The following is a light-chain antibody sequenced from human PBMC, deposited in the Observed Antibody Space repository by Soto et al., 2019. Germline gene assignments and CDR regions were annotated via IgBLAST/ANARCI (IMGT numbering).Light chain of an antibody. J-gene: IGKJ4*01. Sequence: DIPLTQSPSFLSASVGDRVTITCRASQGIGSYLAWYQQKPGKAPKLLIYAASTLQSGVPSRFSGSGSGTEFTLTISSLPPEDFATYYCQQLNSYPRAFGGGTTVEIK. CDR1: QGIGSY. V-gene: IGKV1-9*01. CDR3: QQLNSYPRA. CDR2: AAS.